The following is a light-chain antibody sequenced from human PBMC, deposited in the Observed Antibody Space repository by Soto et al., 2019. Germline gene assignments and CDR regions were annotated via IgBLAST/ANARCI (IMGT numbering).Light chain of an antibody. CDR3: QQYYSYPRT. Sequence: AIRMTQSPSSFSASTGDRVTITCRASQGISSYLAWNQQKPGKAPKLLIYAASTFQSGVPSRFSGSGSGTDFTLTISCLQSEDFATYYCQQYYSYPRTFGQGTKVEIK. V-gene: IGKV1-8*01. CDR2: AAS. CDR1: QGISSY. J-gene: IGKJ1*01.